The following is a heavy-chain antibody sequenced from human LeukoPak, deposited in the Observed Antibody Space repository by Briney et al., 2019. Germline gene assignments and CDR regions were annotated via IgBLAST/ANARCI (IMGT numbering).Heavy chain of an antibody. J-gene: IGHJ4*02. CDR2: FSSSGDST. CDR3: ARSRTAVAGTGAFDY. Sequence: GGSLRLSCAASGFTFSSYGMSWVRQAPGKGLEWVSGFSSSGDSTHYADSVKGRFPISRDNSENTLYLEMNSLRVEDTAVYYCARSRTAVAGTGAFDYWGQGTLVTVSS. V-gene: IGHV3-23*01. D-gene: IGHD6-19*01. CDR1: GFTFSSYG.